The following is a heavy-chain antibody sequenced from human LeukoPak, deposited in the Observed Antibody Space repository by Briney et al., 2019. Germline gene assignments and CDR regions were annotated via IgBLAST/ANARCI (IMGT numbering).Heavy chain of an antibody. CDR2: ISPNSGGT. Sequence: EASVKVSCKASGYTFTGYYMHWVRQAPGQGLEWMGWISPNSGGTNYAQKFQGWVTMTRDTSISTAYMELSRLRSDDTAVYYCARVSTNLDFDYWGQGTLVTVSS. V-gene: IGHV1-2*04. CDR3: ARVSTNLDFDY. D-gene: IGHD1-7*01. J-gene: IGHJ4*02. CDR1: GYTFTGYY.